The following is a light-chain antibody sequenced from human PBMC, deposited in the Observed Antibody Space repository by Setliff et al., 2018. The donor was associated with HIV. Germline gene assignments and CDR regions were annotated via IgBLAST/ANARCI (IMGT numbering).Light chain of an antibody. V-gene: IGLV2-14*01. CDR1: SSDVGGYNY. CDR2: EVN. J-gene: IGLJ1*01. CDR3: SSYTSSSTYV. Sequence: QSVLTQSASVSGSPGQSITISCTGSSSDVGGYNYVSWFQQYPGKAPKLMIYEVNNRPSGVSDRFSGSKSGNTASLTISGLQAEDEADYYCSSYTSSSTYVFGTGTNVTVL.